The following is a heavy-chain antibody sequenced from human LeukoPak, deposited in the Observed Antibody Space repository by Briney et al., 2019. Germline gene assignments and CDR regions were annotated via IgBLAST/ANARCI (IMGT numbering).Heavy chain of an antibody. V-gene: IGHV4-59*01. Sequence: SETLSLTCTVSGGSISSYYWSWIRQPPGKGLEWIGYIYYSGSTNYNPSLKSRVTISVDTSKNQFSLKLSSVTAADTAVYYCAREGAAADAFDIWGQGTMVTVST. CDR1: GGSISSYY. D-gene: IGHD6-13*01. J-gene: IGHJ3*02. CDR3: AREGAAADAFDI. CDR2: IYYSGST.